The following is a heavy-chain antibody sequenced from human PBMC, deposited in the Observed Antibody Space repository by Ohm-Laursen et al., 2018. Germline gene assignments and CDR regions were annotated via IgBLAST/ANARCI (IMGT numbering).Heavy chain of an antibody. Sequence: GTLSLTCTVSGDSINNYYWSWIRQPAGKGLEWIGRMYATGSSNYNPSLNSRVTMSVDTSRNQFSLKLRFVTAADTAVYYCARGVLVDYWGQGTLVTVSS. J-gene: IGHJ4*02. V-gene: IGHV4-4*07. CDR1: GDSINNYY. CDR3: ARGVLVDY. D-gene: IGHD2-8*02. CDR2: MYATGSS.